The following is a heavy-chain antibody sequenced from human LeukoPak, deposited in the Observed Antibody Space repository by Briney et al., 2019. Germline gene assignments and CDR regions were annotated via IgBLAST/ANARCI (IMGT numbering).Heavy chain of an antibody. Sequence: SETLSLTCTVSGGSISSGSYYWSWIRQPPGKGLEWIGEINHSGSTNYNPSLKSRVTISVDTSKNQFSLKLSSVTAADTAVYYCARRIRLRYFDWGHNWFDPWGQGTLVTVSS. D-gene: IGHD3-9*01. CDR2: INHSGST. CDR3: ARRIRLRYFDWGHNWFDP. CDR1: GGSISSGSYY. V-gene: IGHV4-39*07. J-gene: IGHJ5*02.